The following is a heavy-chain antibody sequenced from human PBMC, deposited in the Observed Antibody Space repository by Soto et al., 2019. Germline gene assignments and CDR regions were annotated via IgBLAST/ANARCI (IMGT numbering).Heavy chain of an antibody. D-gene: IGHD3-10*01. CDR1: GYTFTSYG. V-gene: IGHV1-18*04. CDR3: ARDRVSGDWFDP. CDR2: ISAYNGNQ. J-gene: IGHJ5*02. Sequence: VSMNVSCKHCGYTFTSYGISCVRQAPGQVLEWMGCISAYNGNQQYAQRRHSRVTMTPHTYTSTDYMELSSLRSDETAVYYCARDRVSGDWFDPWGQGTLVTFSS.